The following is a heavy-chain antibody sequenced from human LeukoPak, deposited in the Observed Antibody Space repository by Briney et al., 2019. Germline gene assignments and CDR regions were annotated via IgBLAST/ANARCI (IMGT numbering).Heavy chain of an antibody. CDR2: IYHSGST. CDR3: ARANRIYPGWFDP. D-gene: IGHD2/OR15-2a*01. CDR1: GGSISSGGYY. Sequence: SQTPSLTCTVSGGSISSGGYYWSWIRQPPGKGLEWIGYIYHSGSTYYNPSLKSRVTISVDRSKNQFSLKLSSVTAADTAVYYCARANRIYPGWFDPWGQGTLVTVSS. J-gene: IGHJ5*02. V-gene: IGHV4-30-2*01.